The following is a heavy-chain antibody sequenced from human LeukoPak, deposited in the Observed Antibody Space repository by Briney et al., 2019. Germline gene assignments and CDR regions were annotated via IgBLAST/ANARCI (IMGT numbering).Heavy chain of an antibody. CDR3: ARGYGDNSGAFDI. CDR2: IYHSGRT. V-gene: IGHV4-30-2*01. J-gene: IGHJ3*02. D-gene: IGHD4-23*01. CDR1: GGSIMVAAYS. Sequence: SETLSLTRTVSGGSIMVAAYSWSWIRQPPGKGLEWIGYIYHSGRTYYNPSLKSRVTISLDRSKNQFSLKLSSVTAADTAVYFCARGYGDNSGAFDIWGQGTLVTVSS.